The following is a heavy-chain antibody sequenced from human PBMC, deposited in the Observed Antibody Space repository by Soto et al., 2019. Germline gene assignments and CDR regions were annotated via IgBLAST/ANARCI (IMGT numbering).Heavy chain of an antibody. CDR1: GGSISSGDYY. Sequence: QVQLQESGPGLVKPSQTLSLTCTVSGGSISSGDYYWSWIRQPPGKGLEWIGYIYHSGSTYYNPALNSRVTISVDTSKNHVSLKLSSVTAADTAVYYCARERPDGARLDPWGQGTLVTVSS. D-gene: IGHD6-6*01. CDR3: ARERPDGARLDP. CDR2: IYHSGST. V-gene: IGHV4-30-4*01. J-gene: IGHJ5*02.